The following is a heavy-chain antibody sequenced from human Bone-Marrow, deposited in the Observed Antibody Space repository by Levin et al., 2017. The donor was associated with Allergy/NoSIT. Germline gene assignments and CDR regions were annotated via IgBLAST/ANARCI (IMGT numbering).Heavy chain of an antibody. V-gene: IGHV4-34*01. CDR1: GGSFSHYY. CDR3: ARSRLDTWRFDFYGMDV. Sequence: GSLRLSCGVFGGSFSHYYWTWVRQSPGKGLEWIGEITQSGTTNFHPSLQGRVMLSLDTSKNHLSLNLTSVTAADTAVYYCARSRLDTWRFDFYGMDVWGQGTPVTVSS. D-gene: IGHD5-18*01. CDR2: ITQSGTT. J-gene: IGHJ6*02.